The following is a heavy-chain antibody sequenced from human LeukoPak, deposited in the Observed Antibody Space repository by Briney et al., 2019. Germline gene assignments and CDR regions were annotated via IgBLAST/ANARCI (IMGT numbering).Heavy chain of an antibody. CDR1: GFTFSSYW. J-gene: IGHJ4*02. D-gene: IGHD3-22*01. Sequence: PGGSLRLSCAASGFTFSSYWMSWVRQAPGKGLEWVANIKQDGSEKYYVDSVKGRFTISRDNAKNSLYLQMNSLRAEDTAVYYCARAYYYDSGGYSHYFDYWGQGTLVTVSS. CDR3: ARAYYYDSGGYSHYFDY. CDR2: IKQDGSEK. V-gene: IGHV3-7*01.